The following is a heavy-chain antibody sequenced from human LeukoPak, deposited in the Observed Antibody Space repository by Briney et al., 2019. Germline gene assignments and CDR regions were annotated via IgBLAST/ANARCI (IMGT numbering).Heavy chain of an antibody. V-gene: IGHV3-74*01. CDR1: GFTFSSYW. CDR3: ARDSTGYLDY. J-gene: IGHJ4*02. D-gene: IGHD2-8*02. CDR2: INNDGRST. Sequence: GGSLRLSCAASGFTFSSYWMHWVRQDPGKGLLWVSRINNDGRSTRYADSVKGRFTISRDSAKNTLYLQMSSLGAEDTAVYYCARDSTGYLDYWGQGTPVTVSS.